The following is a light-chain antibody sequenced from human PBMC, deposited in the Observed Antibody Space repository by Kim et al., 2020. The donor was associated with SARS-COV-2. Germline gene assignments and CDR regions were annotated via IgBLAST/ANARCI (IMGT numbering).Light chain of an antibody. CDR1: SSNIGPNY. J-gene: IGLJ3*02. CDR2: RNY. Sequence: QSVLTQPPSASGTPGQRVTVTCSGNSSNIGPNYVYWYQHFPGTAPDLLIFRNYHRPSAVPDRFSGSDSGTAASLSIIGLRFEDEADYHCSAWDDSLSGWVFGGGTKVTVL. CDR3: SAWDDSLSGWV. V-gene: IGLV1-47*01.